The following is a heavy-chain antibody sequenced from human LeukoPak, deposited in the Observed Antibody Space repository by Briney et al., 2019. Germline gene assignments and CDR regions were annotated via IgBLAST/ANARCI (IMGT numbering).Heavy chain of an antibody. CDR3: ARHLGPGYYYYYYMDV. Sequence: GRSLRLSCAASGFTFDDYAMHWVRQAPGKGLEWVSGISWNSGSLGYADSVKGRFTISRDNAKNSLYLQMNSLRAEDTALYHCARHLGPGYYYYYYMDVWGKGTTVTISS. V-gene: IGHV3-9*01. CDR2: ISWNSGSL. J-gene: IGHJ6*03. CDR1: GFTFDDYA.